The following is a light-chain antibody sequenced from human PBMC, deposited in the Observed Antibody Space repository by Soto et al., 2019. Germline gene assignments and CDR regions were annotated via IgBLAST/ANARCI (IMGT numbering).Light chain of an antibody. CDR2: GAS. CDR3: QQYGISTFT. J-gene: IGKJ3*01. CDR1: QSVTKAN. Sequence: EIVLTQSPGTLSLSPGDTATLSCRASQSVTKANLAWYQQKPGQAPRLLLYGASSRATGIPDRFIGRGSGTDFTLTISRLEPEDFAVYYCQQYGISTFTFGPGTKLDIK. V-gene: IGKV3-20*01.